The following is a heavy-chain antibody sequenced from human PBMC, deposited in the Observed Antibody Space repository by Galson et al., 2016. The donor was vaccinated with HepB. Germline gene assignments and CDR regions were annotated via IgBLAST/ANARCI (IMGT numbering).Heavy chain of an antibody. CDR3: ARDAKDHYDSDGYYYLLCDY. V-gene: IGHV1-3*01. CDR2: INAGNGNT. D-gene: IGHD3-22*01. J-gene: IGHJ4*02. CDR1: GYSFTRYL. Sequence: SVKVSCKASGYSFTRYLTHWVRQAPGQRLEWMGWINAGNGNTMYSEKFRDRITITRDTSATTAYLELRSLRSDDTAVYYCARDAKDHYDSDGYYYLLCDYWGQGTLVTVSS.